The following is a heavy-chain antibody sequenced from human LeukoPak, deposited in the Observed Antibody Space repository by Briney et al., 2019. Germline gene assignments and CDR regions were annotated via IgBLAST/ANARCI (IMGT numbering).Heavy chain of an antibody. CDR1: GFNFSSFV. D-gene: IGHD3-3*01. CDR3: AKKSPIFGVVIPLFDY. CDR2: ISASGRST. Sequence: PGGSLRLSCAASGFNFSSFVMSWVRQAPGKGLEWVSSISASGRSTYYADSVKGRFTISRDNSKNTLYLQVNSLRAEDTAVYYCAKKSPIFGVVIPLFDYWGQGTLVSVSS. J-gene: IGHJ4*02. V-gene: IGHV3-23*01.